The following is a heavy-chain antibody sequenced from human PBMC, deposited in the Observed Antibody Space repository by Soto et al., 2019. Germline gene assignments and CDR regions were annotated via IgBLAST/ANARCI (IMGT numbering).Heavy chain of an antibody. Sequence: KASETLSLTCAVYGGSFSGYYWSWIRQPPGKGLEWIGEINHSGSTNYNPSLKSRVTISVDTSKNQLSLKLSSVTAADTAVYYCASSYYDFWSGSLFYGMDVWGQGTTVTVSS. CDR1: GGSFSGYY. D-gene: IGHD3-3*01. V-gene: IGHV4-34*01. CDR2: INHSGST. CDR3: ASSYYDFWSGSLFYGMDV. J-gene: IGHJ6*02.